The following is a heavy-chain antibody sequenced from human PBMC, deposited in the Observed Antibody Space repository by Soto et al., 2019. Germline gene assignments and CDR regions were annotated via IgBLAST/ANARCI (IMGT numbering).Heavy chain of an antibody. V-gene: IGHV4-61*01. J-gene: IGHJ4*02. Sequence: PSETLSLTCNVSGGSVSSASYYWSWIRQPPGKGLEWIGNIYYSGSSNYNPSLKSRVTISVDTSKNQFSLRLSSVIAADTAVYYCARERGGSYPEVLDYWGQGTLVTVSS. CDR3: ARERGGSYPEVLDY. CDR1: GGSVSSASYY. CDR2: IYYSGSS. D-gene: IGHD1-26*01.